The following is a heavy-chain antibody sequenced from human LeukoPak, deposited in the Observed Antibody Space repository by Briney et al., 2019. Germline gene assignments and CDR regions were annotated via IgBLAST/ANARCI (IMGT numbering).Heavy chain of an antibody. V-gene: IGHV3-53*01. CDR2: IYSGGST. J-gene: IGHJ4*02. D-gene: IGHD6-13*01. CDR3: AGDHGAAAGTFDY. Sequence: PGGSLRLSCAASGFTVSSNYMSWVRQAPGKGLEWVSVIYSGGSTYNADSVKGRFTISRDNSKNTLYLQMNSLRAEDTAVYYCAGDHGAAAGTFDYWGQGTLVTVSS. CDR1: GFTVSSNY.